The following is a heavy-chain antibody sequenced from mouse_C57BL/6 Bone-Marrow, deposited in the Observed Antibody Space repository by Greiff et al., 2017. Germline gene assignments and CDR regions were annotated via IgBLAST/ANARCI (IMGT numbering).Heavy chain of an antibody. CDR2: IDPSDSYT. CDR3: ARGPHSHDSYYVRSYWYFDF. J-gene: IGHJ1*03. Sequence: QVQLQQPGAELVMPGASVKLSCKASGYTFTSYWMHWVKQRPGQGLEWIGEIDPSDSYTNYNQKFKGKSTLTVDKSSSTAYMQLSSLTSEDSAVYYCARGPHSHDSYYVRSYWYFDFWGTGTTVTVSS. D-gene: IGHD2-3*01. CDR1: GYTFTSYW. V-gene: IGHV1-69*01.